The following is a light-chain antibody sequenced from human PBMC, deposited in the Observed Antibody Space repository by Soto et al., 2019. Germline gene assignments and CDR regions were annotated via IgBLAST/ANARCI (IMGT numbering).Light chain of an antibody. Sequence: QSVLTQPPSASGSRGQSVTISCTGTSVDINYVSWFQQHPGKAPKLIICEVTKRPSGVPDRFSGSKSRNTASLTVSGLQEDAEADYYCSSYAGRDIWVFGGGTKLTVL. CDR1: SVDINY. J-gene: IGLJ3*02. CDR2: EVT. V-gene: IGLV2-8*01. CDR3: SSYAGRDIWV.